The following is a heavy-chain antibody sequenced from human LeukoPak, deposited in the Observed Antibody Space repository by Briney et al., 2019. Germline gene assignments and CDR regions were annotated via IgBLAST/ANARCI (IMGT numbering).Heavy chain of an antibody. CDR1: GFTLSSYW. CDR3: ARDTGIRGMDV. CDR2: ISGDGGST. J-gene: IGHJ6*02. Sequence: EGSLRLSCAASGFTLSSYWMHWVRQAPGKGLEYVSAISGDGGSTGYADSVKGRFTISGDNSKNTLYLQMGSLRAEDMAVYYCARDTGIRGMDVWGQGTTVTVSS. D-gene: IGHD5-18*01. V-gene: IGHV3-64*02.